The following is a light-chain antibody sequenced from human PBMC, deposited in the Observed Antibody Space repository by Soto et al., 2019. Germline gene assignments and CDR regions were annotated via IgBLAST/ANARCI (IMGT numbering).Light chain of an antibody. J-gene: IGLJ1*01. CDR2: LGD. V-gene: IGLV1-47*02. Sequence: QSVLTQPPSASSTPGPTVTISCSGSTSNIGTFYVYWYQHLPGTAPKLLIYLGDQRASGVSDRFSGSKSGTSASLAINGLRSDDEADYYCAAWEDNLNAYGFGSGTKVTVL. CDR3: AAWEDNLNAYG. CDR1: TSNIGTFY.